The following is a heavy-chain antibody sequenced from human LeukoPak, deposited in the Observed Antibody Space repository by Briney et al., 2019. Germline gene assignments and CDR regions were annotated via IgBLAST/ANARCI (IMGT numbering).Heavy chain of an antibody. D-gene: IGHD3-10*01. CDR3: ARGAGGVGEVIDETTGIRD. J-gene: IGHJ4*02. CDR2: ISYDGSNK. V-gene: IGHV3-30*04. CDR1: GFTFSSYA. Sequence: GRSLRLSCAASGFTFSSYAMHWVRQAPGKGLEWVAVISYDGSNKYYADSVKGRFTISRDNSKKTLYLQMNSLKGEDTAVYYCARGAGGVGEVIDETTGIRDWGQGTLVTVSS.